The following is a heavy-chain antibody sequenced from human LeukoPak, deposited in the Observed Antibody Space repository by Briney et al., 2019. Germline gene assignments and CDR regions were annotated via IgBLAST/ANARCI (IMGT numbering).Heavy chain of an antibody. CDR3: ARSLDIEDQLDP. CDR2: IKQDGSEK. V-gene: IGHV3-7*03. J-gene: IGHJ5*02. D-gene: IGHD5-12*01. Sequence: LTGGSLRLSCAASGFTFSCYWMSWVRQAPGKGLEWVANIKQDGSEKYYVDSVKGRFTISRDNAKNSLYLQMNSLRAEDTAVYYCARSLDIEDQLDPWGQGTLVTVSS. CDR1: GFTFSCYW.